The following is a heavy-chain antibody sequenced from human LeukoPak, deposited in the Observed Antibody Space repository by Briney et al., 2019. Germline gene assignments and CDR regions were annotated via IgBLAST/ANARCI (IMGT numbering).Heavy chain of an antibody. Sequence: PSETLSLTCTVSGDSISSTTYYWSWIRQPPGKGLEWIGEINHSGSTNYNPSLKSRVTISVDTSKNQFSLKLSSVTAADTAVYYCASATLTGTPKSGNWFDPWGQGTLVTVSS. D-gene: IGHD1-7*01. J-gene: IGHJ5*02. CDR1: GDSISSTTYY. CDR3: ASATLTGTPKSGNWFDP. V-gene: IGHV4-39*07. CDR2: INHSGST.